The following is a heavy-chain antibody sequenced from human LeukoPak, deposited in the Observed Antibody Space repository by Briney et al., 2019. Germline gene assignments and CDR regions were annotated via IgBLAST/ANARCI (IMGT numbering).Heavy chain of an antibody. D-gene: IGHD1-26*01. Sequence: QSGGSLRLSCAASGFTVRSNYTSWVRQAPGKGLEWVSVIYSGGSTYYADSVKGRFTISRDNSKNTLYLQMNSLRAADTAVYYCARDRGGSYFDYWGQGTLVTVSS. V-gene: IGHV3-66*02. CDR2: IYSGGST. J-gene: IGHJ4*02. CDR1: GFTVRSNY. CDR3: ARDRGGSYFDY.